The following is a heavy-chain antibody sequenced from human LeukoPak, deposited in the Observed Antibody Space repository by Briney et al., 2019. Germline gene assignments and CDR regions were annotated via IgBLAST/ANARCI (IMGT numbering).Heavy chain of an antibody. J-gene: IGHJ5*02. CDR1: GGSISSYY. Sequence: SETLSLTCTVSGGSISSYYWSWIRQPAGKGLEWIGRIYTSGSTDYNPSLKSRFTISVDTSKNQFSLKLSSVTAADTAVYYCARSMVYYDSSGYRPWGQGTLVTVSS. D-gene: IGHD3-22*01. CDR2: IYTSGST. V-gene: IGHV4-4*07. CDR3: ARSMVYYDSSGYRP.